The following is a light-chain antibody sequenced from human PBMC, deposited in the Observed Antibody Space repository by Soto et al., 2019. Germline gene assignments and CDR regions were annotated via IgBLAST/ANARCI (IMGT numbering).Light chain of an antibody. CDR2: NVN. CDR3: RSYSSSSTYV. J-gene: IGLJ1*01. Sequence: QSALTQPASVSGSPGQSITISCTGTSGDVGDSDFVSWYQQYPGKAPKLMIYNVNNRPSGVSNRFSGSKSGNTASLTISGLQAEDEADYYCRSYSSSSTYVFGTGTKLTVL. CDR1: SGDVGDSDF. V-gene: IGLV2-14*01.